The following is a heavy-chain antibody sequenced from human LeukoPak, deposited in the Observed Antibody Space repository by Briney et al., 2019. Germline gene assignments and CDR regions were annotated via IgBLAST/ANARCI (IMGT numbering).Heavy chain of an antibody. V-gene: IGHV3-7*01. CDR3: AADYYGSGSYNLDY. J-gene: IGHJ4*02. Sequence: GGSLRLSCAASGFTFSSYWMSWVRQAPGMGLQWVANIKQDGSVKTYVDSVKGRFTISRDNAKNSLYLQMNSLRGEDTAVYYCAADYYGSGSYNLDYWGQGTLVTVSS. D-gene: IGHD3-10*01. CDR2: IKQDGSVK. CDR1: GFTFSSYW.